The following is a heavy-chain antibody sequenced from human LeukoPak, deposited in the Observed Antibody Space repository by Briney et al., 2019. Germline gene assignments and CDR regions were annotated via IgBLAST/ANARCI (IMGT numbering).Heavy chain of an antibody. CDR1: GFTVSSNY. CDR2: IYSGGST. D-gene: IGHD6-13*01. J-gene: IGHJ3*02. Sequence: GGSLRLSCAASGFTVSSNYMSWVRQAPGKGLEWVSVIYSGGSTYYADSVKGRFTISRDNSKNTLYLQMNSLRAEDTAVYYCARDMGYLHLASDIWGQGTMVTVSS. CDR3: ARDMGYLHLASDI. V-gene: IGHV3-66*01.